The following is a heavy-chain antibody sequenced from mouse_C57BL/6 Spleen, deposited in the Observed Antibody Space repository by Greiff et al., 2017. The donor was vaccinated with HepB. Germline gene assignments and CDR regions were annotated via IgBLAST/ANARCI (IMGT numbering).Heavy chain of an antibody. CDR2: ISSGSSTI. Sequence: EVKLMESGGGLVKPGGSLKLSCVASGFTFSDYGMHWVRQAPEKGLEWVAYISSGSSTIYYADTVKGRFTISRDNAKNTLFLQMTSLRSEDTAMYYCARPGDDGGFAYWGQGTLVTVSA. V-gene: IGHV5-17*01. J-gene: IGHJ3*01. CDR1: GFTFSDYG. CDR3: ARPGDDGGFAY.